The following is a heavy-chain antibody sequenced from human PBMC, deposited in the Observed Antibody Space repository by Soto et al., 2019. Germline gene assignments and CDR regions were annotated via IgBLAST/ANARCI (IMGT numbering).Heavy chain of an antibody. V-gene: IGHV3-13*01. CDR2: IGTLFDR. J-gene: IGHJ5*02. CDR3: ARGRSKDFVSSPPPMFDP. CDR1: GFNFETHD. Sequence: EVQLVESGGGMVQTGGSLRLSCVASGFNFETHDMHWVRQVTGKGLELVAGIGTLFDRFYPDSVKGRFTISRENAKTSVYLQMTKLRTGDTGVYYCARGRSKDFVSSPPPMFDPRGQGTLVTVSS.